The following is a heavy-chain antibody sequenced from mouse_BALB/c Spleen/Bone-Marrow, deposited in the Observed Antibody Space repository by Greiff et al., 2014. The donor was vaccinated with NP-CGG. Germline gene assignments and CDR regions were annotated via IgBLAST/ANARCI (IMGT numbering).Heavy chain of an antibody. V-gene: IGHV1-9*01. CDR3: ARDSPDYLAWFAY. D-gene: IGHD3-2*01. CDR2: ILPGSDST. CDR1: GYTFSSYW. Sequence: VQLQQSGAELMKPGASVKISCKATGYTFSSYWIEWVKQRPGHGLEWIGEILPGSDSTNYNENFKGKATFTADTSSNTAYMQLNSLTSEDSAVYFCARDSPDYLAWFAYWGQGTLVTVSA. J-gene: IGHJ3*01.